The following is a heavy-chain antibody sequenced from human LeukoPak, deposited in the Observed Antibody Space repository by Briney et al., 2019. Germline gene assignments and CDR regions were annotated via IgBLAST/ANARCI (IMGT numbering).Heavy chain of an antibody. CDR2: ISYEGSNK. D-gene: IGHD3-9*01. CDR3: ARDHPYDILTGYLPGLYYYYYYGMDV. Sequence: GGSLRLSCAASGFTFSSYAMHWVRQTPGKGLEWVAVISYEGSNKYYADSVKGRFTISRDNSKNTLYLQMNSLRAEDTAVYYCARDHPYDILTGYLPGLYYYYYYGMDVWGQGTTVTVSS. J-gene: IGHJ6*02. V-gene: IGHV3-30-3*01. CDR1: GFTFSSYA.